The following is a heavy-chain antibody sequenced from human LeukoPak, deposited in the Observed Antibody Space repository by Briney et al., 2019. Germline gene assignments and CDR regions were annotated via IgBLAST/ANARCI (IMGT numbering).Heavy chain of an antibody. CDR3: AKVAAGTTSWFDP. V-gene: IGHV3-7*03. D-gene: IGHD1-1*01. CDR2: INQDGREK. J-gene: IGHJ5*02. CDR1: RFTFSTYW. Sequence: GGSLRLSCAASRFTFSTYWMSWVRQAPGKGLEWGANINQDGREKYYVDSVKGRFTISRDNAKNSMYLQMNSLTAEDTAVYYCAKVAAGTTSWFDPWGQGTLVTVSS.